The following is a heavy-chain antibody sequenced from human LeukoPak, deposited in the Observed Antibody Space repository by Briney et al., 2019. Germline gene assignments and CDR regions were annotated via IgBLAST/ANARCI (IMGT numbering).Heavy chain of an antibody. V-gene: IGHV1-18*01. J-gene: IGHJ4*02. Sequence: ASVKVSCKASGYTFTSYGISWVRQAPGQGLEWMGWTSAYNGNTNYAQKLQGRVTMTTDTSTSTAYMELRSLRSDDTAVYYCASSYNSPYYFDYWGQGTLVTVSS. CDR3: ASSYNSPYYFDY. CDR1: GYTFTSYG. D-gene: IGHD6-6*01. CDR2: TSAYNGNT.